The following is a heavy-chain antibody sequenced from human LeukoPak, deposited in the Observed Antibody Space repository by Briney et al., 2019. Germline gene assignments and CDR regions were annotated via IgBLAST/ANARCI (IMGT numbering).Heavy chain of an antibody. Sequence: SVKVSCKASGGVFTTYAISWVRQAPGQGLEWMGSIIPFLGTTNYAQKFQGRVTITRDTSASTAYMELSSLRSEDTAVYYCAREVWCSSTSCYAVQGELDYWGQGTLVTVSS. D-gene: IGHD2-2*01. CDR3: AREVWCSSTSCYAVQGELDY. CDR1: GGVFTTYA. J-gene: IGHJ4*02. CDR2: IIPFLGTT. V-gene: IGHV1-69*04.